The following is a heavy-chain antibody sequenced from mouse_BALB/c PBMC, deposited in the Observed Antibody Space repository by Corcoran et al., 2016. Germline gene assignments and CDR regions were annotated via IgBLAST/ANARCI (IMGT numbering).Heavy chain of an antibody. J-gene: IGHJ4*01. CDR3: ARSYYYGPLAMDY. CDR2: IYWDDDK. Sequence: QVTLKESGPGILQPSQTLSLTCSFSGFSLSTSGMGVSWIRQPSGKGLEWLANIYWDDDKRYNPSLKSRLTISKDTSSNQVFLKITSVDTADTATYYCARSYYYGPLAMDYWGQGTSVTVSS. D-gene: IGHD1-1*01. V-gene: IGHV8-12*01. CDR1: GFSLSTSGMG.